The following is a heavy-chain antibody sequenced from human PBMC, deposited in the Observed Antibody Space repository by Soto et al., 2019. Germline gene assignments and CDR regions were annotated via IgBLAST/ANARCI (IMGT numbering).Heavy chain of an antibody. CDR1: GFRFSDAW. CDR2: IKSKRDGGTT. CDR3: TTDGCHSPVDH. D-gene: IGHD4-4*01. Sequence: PGGSLRLSCAASGFRFSDAWMSLVRQTPGKGLEWVGRIKSKRDGGTTDYAAPVKGRFTISIDDSKNTLYLQTNSLKTEDTAVYYCTTDGCHSPVDHWGQGTLFTVSS. V-gene: IGHV3-15*01. J-gene: IGHJ4*02.